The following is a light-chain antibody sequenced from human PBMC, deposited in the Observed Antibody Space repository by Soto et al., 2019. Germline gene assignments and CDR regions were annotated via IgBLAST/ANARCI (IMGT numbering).Light chain of an antibody. CDR3: QQYGSSPLT. J-gene: IGKJ1*01. V-gene: IGKV3-20*01. CDR1: QSVGSSY. Sequence: EIVLTQSPGTLSLSPGERATLSCRASQSVGSSYLAWYQQKPGQAPRLLIYGASSRATGIADRFSGSGSGTDFTLTISRLEPEDFAVYYCQQYGSSPLTFGQGTKVEIK. CDR2: GAS.